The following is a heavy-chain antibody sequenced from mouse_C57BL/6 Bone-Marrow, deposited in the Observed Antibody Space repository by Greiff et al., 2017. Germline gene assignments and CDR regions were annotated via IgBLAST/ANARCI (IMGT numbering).Heavy chain of an antibody. Sequence: EVQGVESGGDLVKPGGSLKLSCAASGFTFSSYGMSWVRQTPDKRLEWVATISRGGSYTYYPASVKGRFTISRDNAKNTPYLQMSSLKSADTAVYYWGRKDDYGSSAWFAYWGQGTLVTVSA. CDR2: ISRGGSYT. CDR1: GFTFSSYG. J-gene: IGHJ3*01. V-gene: IGHV5-6*01. D-gene: IGHD1-1*01. CDR3: GRKDDYGSSAWFAY.